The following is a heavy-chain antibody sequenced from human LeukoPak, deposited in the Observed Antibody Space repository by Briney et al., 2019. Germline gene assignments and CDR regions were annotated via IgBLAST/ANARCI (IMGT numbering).Heavy chain of an antibody. D-gene: IGHD2-2*02. CDR2: ISSSSSYI. CDR3: ARHVVPAGIFQYFQH. V-gene: IGHV3-21*01. J-gene: IGHJ1*01. Sequence: GGSLRLSCAASGFTFSSYAMHWVRQAPGKGLEWVSSISSSSSYIYYADSVKGRFTISRDNAKNSLYLQMNSLRAEDTAVYYCARHVVPAGIFQYFQHWGQGTLVTVSS. CDR1: GFTFSSYA.